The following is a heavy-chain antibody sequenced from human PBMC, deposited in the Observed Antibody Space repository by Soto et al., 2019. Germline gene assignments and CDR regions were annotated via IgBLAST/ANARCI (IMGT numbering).Heavy chain of an antibody. CDR3: ATFVGSASRDTDCHF. CDR2: IYYSGTT. D-gene: IGHD2-21*02. V-gene: IGHV4-39*01. Sequence: SGTQSVLSTVSGGYSGDLNCRRGWVSKTAGKGLDWIGNIYYSGTTYYNPSLKSRVTISVDTSKDQFSLKLNSVTAADTAVYYCATFVGSASRDTDCHFWGPGTLGTVSS. CDR1: GGYSGDLNCR. J-gene: IGHJ4*02.